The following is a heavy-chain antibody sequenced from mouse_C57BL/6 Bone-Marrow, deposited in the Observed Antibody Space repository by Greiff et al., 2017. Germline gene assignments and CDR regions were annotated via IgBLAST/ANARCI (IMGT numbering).Heavy chain of an antibody. CDR1: GFTFSDYY. V-gene: IGHV5-12*01. CDR2: ISNGGGST. J-gene: IGHJ2*01. CDR3: ARLGYYDYDENYFDY. D-gene: IGHD2-4*01. Sequence: EVKLMESGGGLVQPGGSLKLSCAASGFTFSDYYMYWVRQTPEKRLEWVAYISNGGGSTYYPDTVKGRFTISSDNAKNTLYLQMSLLKSEDTAMYYCARLGYYDYDENYFDYWGQGTTLTVSS.